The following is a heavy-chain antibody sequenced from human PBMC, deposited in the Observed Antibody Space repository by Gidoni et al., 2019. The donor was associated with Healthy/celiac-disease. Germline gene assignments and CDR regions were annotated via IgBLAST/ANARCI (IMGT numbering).Heavy chain of an antibody. CDR3: ARDSEPYDFWSGHYFDY. D-gene: IGHD3-3*01. Sequence: EVQLVESGGGLVKPGGSLRLSCAASGFTFSRYSMNGVRQAPGKGLEWVSSISSSSSYIYYADSVKGRFTISRDNAKNSLYLQMNSLRAEDTAVYYCARDSEPYDFWSGHYFDYWGQGTLVTVSS. J-gene: IGHJ4*02. V-gene: IGHV3-21*01. CDR1: GFTFSRYS. CDR2: ISSSSSYI.